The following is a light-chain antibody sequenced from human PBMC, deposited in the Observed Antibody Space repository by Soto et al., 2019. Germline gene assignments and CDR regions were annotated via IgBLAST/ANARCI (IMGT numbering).Light chain of an antibody. J-gene: IGLJ2*01. CDR3: AAWYDSLNAVV. CDR1: ASNLGGNP. CDR2: TNH. Sequence: QPVLTQPPSVSGTPGQKVSISCSGSASNLGGNPVNWYHHPPGAAPKLLIDTNHQLPSGVPDRFSGSKSGNSASLDISGLRSEDEANFYCAAWYDSLNAVVFGGGTQVTVL. V-gene: IGLV1-44*01.